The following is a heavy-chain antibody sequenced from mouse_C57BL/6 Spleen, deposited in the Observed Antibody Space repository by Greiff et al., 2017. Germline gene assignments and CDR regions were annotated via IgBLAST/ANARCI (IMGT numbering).Heavy chain of an antibody. CDR2: IYPGSGNT. Sequence: QVQLQQSGAELVRPGASVKLSCKASGYTFTDYYINWVKQRPGQGLEWIARIYPGSGNTYYNEKFKGKATLTAEKSSSTAYMQLSSLTSEDSAVYFCARMEDYWGQGTTLTVSS. J-gene: IGHJ2*01. CDR1: GYTFTDYY. V-gene: IGHV1-76*01. CDR3: ARMEDY.